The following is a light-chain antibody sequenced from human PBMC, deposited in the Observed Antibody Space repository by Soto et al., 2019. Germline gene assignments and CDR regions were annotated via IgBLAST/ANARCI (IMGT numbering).Light chain of an antibody. CDR1: SSDVGGYNY. CDR3: SSYTTSNTRQIV. J-gene: IGLJ1*01. CDR2: DVS. V-gene: IGLV2-14*01. Sequence: QSALTQPVSVSGSPGQSIPIFCTGTSSDVGGYNYVSWYQQHPGKAPKFMIYDVSNRPSGVSNRFSGSKSGNTASLTISGLQAEDEADYYCSSYTTSNTRQIVFGTGTKVTVL.